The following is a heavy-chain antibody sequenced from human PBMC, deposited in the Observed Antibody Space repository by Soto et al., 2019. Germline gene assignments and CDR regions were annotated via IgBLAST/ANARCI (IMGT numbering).Heavy chain of an antibody. D-gene: IGHD6-13*01. J-gene: IGHJ3*02. CDR2: IYRSGST. Sequence: SETLSLTCTVSGDSVRNQYWSWIRRPPGRGLEWIGYIYRSGSTKYNPSLKSRLTISVDTSKNQFSLKLSSVTAADTAVYYCARSDSSSWLDAFDIWGQGTMVTVSS. CDR3: ARSDSSSWLDAFDI. V-gene: IGHV4-4*09. CDR1: GDSVRNQY.